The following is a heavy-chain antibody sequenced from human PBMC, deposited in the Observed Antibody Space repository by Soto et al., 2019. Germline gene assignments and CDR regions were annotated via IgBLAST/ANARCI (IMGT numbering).Heavy chain of an antibody. J-gene: IGHJ4*02. CDR1: GGTFSSYA. CDR2: IIPIFGTA. Sequence: SVKVSCKASGGTFSSYAISWVRQAPGQGLEWMGGIIPIFGTANYAQKFQGRVTITAGESTSTAYMELSSLRSEGTAVYYCARELVDTAMVRAYYFDYWGQGTLVTVSS. D-gene: IGHD5-18*01. V-gene: IGHV1-69*13. CDR3: ARELVDTAMVRAYYFDY.